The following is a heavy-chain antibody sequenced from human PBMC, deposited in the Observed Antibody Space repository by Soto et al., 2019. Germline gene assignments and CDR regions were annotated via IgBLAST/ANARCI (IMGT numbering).Heavy chain of an antibody. J-gene: IGHJ4*02. CDR3: ARTTVITIFGVVTLEAWDD. D-gene: IGHD3-3*01. CDR1: GYTFTSYA. CDR2: INAGNGNT. V-gene: IGHV1-3*01. Sequence: ASVKVSCKASGYTFTSYAMHWVRQAPGQRLEWMGWINAGNGNTKYSQKFQGRVTITRDTSASTAYMELSSLRSEDTAVYYCARTTVITIFGVVTLEAWDDWGQGTLVTVSS.